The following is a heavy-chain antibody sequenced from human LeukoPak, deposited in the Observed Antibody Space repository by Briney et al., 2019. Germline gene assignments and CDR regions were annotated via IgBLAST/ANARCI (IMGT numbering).Heavy chain of an antibody. V-gene: IGHV3-30*02. J-gene: IGHJ4*02. CDR1: GFTFSSYG. CDR3: ASGSSGWYGPFDY. D-gene: IGHD6-19*01. Sequence: GGSLRLSCAASGFTFSSYGMHWVRQAPGKGLEWVAFIRYDGSNKYYADSVKGRFTISRDNSKNTLYLQMNSLRAEDTAVYYCASGSSGWYGPFDYWGQGTLVTVSS. CDR2: IRYDGSNK.